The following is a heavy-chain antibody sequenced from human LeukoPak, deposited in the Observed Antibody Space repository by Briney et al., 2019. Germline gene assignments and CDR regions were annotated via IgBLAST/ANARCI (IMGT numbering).Heavy chain of an antibody. CDR2: INPSGGST. CDR1: GYTFTSYY. V-gene: IGHV1-46*01. CDR3: ARDGGDYLIDY. J-gene: IGHJ4*02. D-gene: IGHD4-17*01. Sequence: GASVKVSCKASGYTFTSYYMHWVRQAPGQGLEWMGIINPSGGSTSYAQKLQGRVTMTRDTSTSTVYMELSSLRSEDTAVYYCARDGGDYLIDYWGQGTLVTVSS.